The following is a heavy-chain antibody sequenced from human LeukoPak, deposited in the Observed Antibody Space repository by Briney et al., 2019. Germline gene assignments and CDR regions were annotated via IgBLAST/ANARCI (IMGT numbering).Heavy chain of an antibody. J-gene: IGHJ4*02. V-gene: IGHV3-23*01. CDR3: AKRIQYSSSSAYFDY. D-gene: IGHD6-6*01. Sequence: PGGSLRLSCAASGFTFSNYGMNWVRQAPGKGLEWVSSISDSVGSTFYADSVKGRFTISRDNSKNTLYLQMNSLRAGDTAIYYCAKRIQYSSSSAYFDYWGQGTLVTVSS. CDR1: GFTFSNYG. CDR2: ISDSVGST.